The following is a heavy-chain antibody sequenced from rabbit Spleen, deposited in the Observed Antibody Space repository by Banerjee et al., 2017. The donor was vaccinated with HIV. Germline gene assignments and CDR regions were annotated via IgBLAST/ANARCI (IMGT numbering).Heavy chain of an antibody. CDR2: IYPGSSGAT. J-gene: IGHJ4*01. V-gene: IGHV1S45*01. CDR1: GFSFSSSYY. CDR3: ARDLTDIIGWNFGW. D-gene: IGHD1-1*01. Sequence: QQQLEESGGGLVKPEGSLTLTCTASGFSFSSSYYMCWVRQPPGKGLEWIGCIYPGSSGATYYASWAKGRFTISKTSSTTVTLQMTSLTVADTATYFCARDLTDIIGWNFGWWGPGTLVTVS.